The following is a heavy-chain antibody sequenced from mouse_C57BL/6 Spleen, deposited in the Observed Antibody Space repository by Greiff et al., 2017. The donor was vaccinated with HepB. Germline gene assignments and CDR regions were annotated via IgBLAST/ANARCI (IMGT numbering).Heavy chain of an antibody. Sequence: EVQLQQSGPELVKPGASVKISCKASGYTFTDYYMNWVKQSHGKSLEWIGDINPNNGGTSYNQKFKGKATMTADKSSSTAYMELRSLTSEDPAVYYCARSRRTYFGYWGQGTTLTVSS. CDR2: INPNNGGT. CDR3: ARSRRTYFGY. V-gene: IGHV1-26*01. CDR1: GYTFTDYY. J-gene: IGHJ2*01.